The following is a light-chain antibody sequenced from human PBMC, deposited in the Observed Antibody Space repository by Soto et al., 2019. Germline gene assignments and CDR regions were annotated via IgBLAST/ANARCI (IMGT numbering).Light chain of an antibody. J-gene: IGLJ1*01. Sequence: QSALTQPASVSGTPGQPITISCTGSNSDVGLYDFVSWYQHHPGRAPKLIVSEVSHRPSGISNRFSGSKSGNTASLTISGLQSEDEADYYCISYTSDDVRYVFGTGTKVTVL. CDR2: EVS. CDR1: NSDVGLYDF. CDR3: ISYTSDDVRYV. V-gene: IGLV2-14*01.